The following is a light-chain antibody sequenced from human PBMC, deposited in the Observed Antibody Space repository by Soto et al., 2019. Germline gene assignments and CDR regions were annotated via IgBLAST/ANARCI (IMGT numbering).Light chain of an antibody. J-gene: IGLJ3*02. V-gene: IGLV4-69*01. CDR3: QTWGTGLWV. CDR2: LNSDGSH. Sequence: QSVLTQSPSASASLGASVKLTCTLSSGHSSYAIAWHQQQPEKGPRYLMKLNSDGSHSKGDGIPDRFSGSSSGAERHLTISSLQSEDEADYYCQTWGTGLWVFGGGTKLTVL. CDR1: SGHSSYA.